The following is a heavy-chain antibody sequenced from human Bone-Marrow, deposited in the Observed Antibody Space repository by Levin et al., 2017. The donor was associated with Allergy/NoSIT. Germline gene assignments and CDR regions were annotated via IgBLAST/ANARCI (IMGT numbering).Heavy chain of an antibody. D-gene: IGHD7-27*01. V-gene: IGHV3-15*01. CDR3: TAGLGRSDMDY. Sequence: NPGGSLRLSCAASGFTFNNAWMSWVRQAPGKGLEWVGLIKTRNEGATADYLAPVKGRFSISRDDSGNMLYLEMNSLRTEDTAVYYCTAGLGRSDMDYWGPGTSVTVSS. J-gene: IGHJ4*02. CDR2: IKTRNEGATA. CDR1: GFTFNNAW.